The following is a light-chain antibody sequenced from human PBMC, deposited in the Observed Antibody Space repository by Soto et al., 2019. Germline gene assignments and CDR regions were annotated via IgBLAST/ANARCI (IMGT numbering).Light chain of an antibody. CDR3: CSYAGSSTLYV. V-gene: IGLV2-23*02. J-gene: IGLJ1*01. Sequence: QSVLTQPASVSGSPGQSITISCTGTSSDVGSYNLVSWYQQHPGKAPNLMIYEVSKRPSGVSNRFSGSKSGNTASLTISGLQAEDEADYYCCSYAGSSTLYVFRTGTKVTVL. CDR2: EVS. CDR1: SSDVGSYNL.